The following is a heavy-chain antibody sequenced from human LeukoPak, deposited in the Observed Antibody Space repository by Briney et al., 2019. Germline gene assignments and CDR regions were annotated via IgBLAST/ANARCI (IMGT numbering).Heavy chain of an antibody. V-gene: IGHV3-74*01. Sequence: GGSLRLSCEASTFTFSTYWMHWVRQAPGKGLVWVSYINGDGSSANYADSVKGRLTISRDNAKKSLYLQMNSLRAEDTALYYCARDRGGRATFNGFDMWGLGTMVIVSS. J-gene: IGHJ3*02. CDR3: ARDRGGRATFNGFDM. CDR1: TFTFSTYW. D-gene: IGHD3-16*01. CDR2: INGDGSSA.